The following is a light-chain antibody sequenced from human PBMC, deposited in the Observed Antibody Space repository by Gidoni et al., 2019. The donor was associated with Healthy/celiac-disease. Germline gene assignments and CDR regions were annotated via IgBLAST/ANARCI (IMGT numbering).Light chain of an antibody. J-gene: IGLJ2*01. CDR3: QVWDSSSDHPVV. CDR1: NIGSKS. CDR2: DAN. V-gene: IGLV3-21*02. Sequence: SYVLTQPPSVSVAPGQTARITCGGKNIGSKSVHWYHQKPGQAPVLVVYDANARPSWIPERFSGSNSGNTATLTISRVEAGDEADYYCQVWDSSSDHPVVFGGGTKLTVL.